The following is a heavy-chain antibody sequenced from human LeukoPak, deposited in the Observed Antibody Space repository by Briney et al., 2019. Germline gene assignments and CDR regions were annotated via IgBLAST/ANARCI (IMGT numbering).Heavy chain of an antibody. V-gene: IGHV4-34*01. D-gene: IGHD3-10*01. CDR1: GGSFSGYY. J-gene: IGHJ4*02. CDR2: INHSGST. CDR3: ARGGRRYYYGSGSYYPLDY. Sequence: PLETLSLTCAVYGGSFSGYYWSWIRQPPGKGLEWIGEINHSGSTNYNPSLKSRVTISVDTSKNQFSLKLSSVTAADTAVYYCARGGRRYYYGSGSYYPLDYWGQGTLVTVSS.